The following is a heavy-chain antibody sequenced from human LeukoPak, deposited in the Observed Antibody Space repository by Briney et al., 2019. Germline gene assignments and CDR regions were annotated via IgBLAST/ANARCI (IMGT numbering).Heavy chain of an antibody. D-gene: IGHD2-2*01. CDR3: ASSDIVVVPAARHTYYYYGMDV. Sequence: GGSLRLSCAASGFTFSSYSMNWVRQAPGKGLEWVSSISSSSSYIYYADSVEGRFTISRDNAKNSLYLQMNSLRAEDTAVYYCASSDIVVVPAARHTYYYYGMDVWGQGTTVTVSS. CDR1: GFTFSSYS. J-gene: IGHJ6*02. CDR2: ISSSSSYI. V-gene: IGHV3-21*01.